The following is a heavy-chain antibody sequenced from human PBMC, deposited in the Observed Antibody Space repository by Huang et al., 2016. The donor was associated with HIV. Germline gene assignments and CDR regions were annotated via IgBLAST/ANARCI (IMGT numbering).Heavy chain of an antibody. CDR2: INHRGTT. CDR3: AREIMISFGGPFDP. J-gene: IGHJ5*02. D-gene: IGHD3-16*01. Sequence: QVQLHQWGAGLLKPSETLSLTCAVYGGSFSSYYWNWIRPSPGKGLEWIGQINHRGTTTYNPSLKSRVTRSVDTSKNQFSLKLNAVTAADTAVYYCAREIMISFGGPFDPWGQGTLVTVSS. V-gene: IGHV4-34*01. CDR1: GGSFSSYY.